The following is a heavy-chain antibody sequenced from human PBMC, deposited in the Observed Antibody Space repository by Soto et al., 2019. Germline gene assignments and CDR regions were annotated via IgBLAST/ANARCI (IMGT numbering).Heavy chain of an antibody. J-gene: IGHJ2*01. CDR2: IIPILGIA. V-gene: IGHV1-69*02. CDR3: ARGLPGGSWSCWYFDL. D-gene: IGHD1-26*01. Sequence: QVQLVQSGAEVKKPGSSVKVSCKASGGTFSSYTISWVRQAPGQGLEWMGRIIPILGIANYAQKFQGRVTITADKATSTAYMEVSSLRSEDTAVYYCARGLPGGSWSCWYFDLWGRGTLVTVSS. CDR1: GGTFSSYT.